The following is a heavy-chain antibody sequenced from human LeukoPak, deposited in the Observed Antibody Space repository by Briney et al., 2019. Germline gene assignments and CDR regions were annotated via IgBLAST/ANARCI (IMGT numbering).Heavy chain of an antibody. CDR2: IYYSGST. V-gene: IGHV4-61*01. CDR1: WGSVSRGSYY. Sequence: SETLSLTCTVSWGSVSRGSYYWSWIRQPPGKGLEWMGYIYYSGSTNYNPSLKSRYTISVDTSKNNFSLKLSSVTAADKAVYYCARDRPRKEYYYDSSGYISPYYGMDVWGQGTTVTVSS. CDR3: ARDRPRKEYYYDSSGYISPYYGMDV. J-gene: IGHJ6*02. D-gene: IGHD3-22*01.